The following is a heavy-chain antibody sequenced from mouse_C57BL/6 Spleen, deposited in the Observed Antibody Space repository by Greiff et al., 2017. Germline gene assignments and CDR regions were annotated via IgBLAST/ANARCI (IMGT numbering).Heavy chain of an antibody. CDR2: IDPENGDT. Sequence: EVQLMESGAELVRPGASVKLSCTASGFNIKDDYMHWVKQRPEQGLEWIGWIDPENGDTEYASKFQGKATITADTSSNTAYLQLSSLTSEDTAVYYCTKAITTVVAKGAYWGQGTLVTVSA. CDR1: GFNIKDDY. V-gene: IGHV14-4*01. CDR3: TKAITTVVAKGAY. D-gene: IGHD1-1*01. J-gene: IGHJ3*01.